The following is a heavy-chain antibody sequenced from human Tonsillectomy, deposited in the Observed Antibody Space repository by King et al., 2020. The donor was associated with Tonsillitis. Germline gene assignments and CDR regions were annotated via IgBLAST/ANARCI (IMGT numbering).Heavy chain of an antibody. CDR2: IYWDDDN. CDR1: GFSLSTSGVG. D-gene: IGHD3-3*01. CDR3: AHTAHDFQNYYYSGMDV. J-gene: IGHJ6*02. Sequence: TLKESGPTLVKPTQTLTLTCTFSGFSLSTSGVGVGWIRQPPGKALEWLALIYWDDDNRYSPSLKSRLTITKDPSKNQVVLTMTNMDPVDTATYYCAHTAHDFQNYYYSGMDVWGQGTTVTVSS. V-gene: IGHV2-5*02.